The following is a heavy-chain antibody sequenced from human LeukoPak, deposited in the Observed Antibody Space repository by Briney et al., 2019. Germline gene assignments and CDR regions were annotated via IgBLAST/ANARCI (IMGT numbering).Heavy chain of an antibody. V-gene: IGHV3-30-3*01. J-gene: IGHJ4*02. D-gene: IGHD1-7*01. CDR2: ISYDGSNK. CDR1: GFTFSSYA. Sequence: GGSLRLSCEASGFTFSSYAMHWVRQAPGKGLEWVAVISYDGSNKYYADSVKGRFTISRDNSKNTLYLQMNSLRAEDTAVYYCASPTGTTDYWGQGALVTVSS. CDR3: ASPTGTTDY.